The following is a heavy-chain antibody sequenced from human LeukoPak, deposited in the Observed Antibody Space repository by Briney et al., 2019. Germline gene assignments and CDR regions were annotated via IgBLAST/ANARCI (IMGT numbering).Heavy chain of an antibody. CDR2: ISAAAST. D-gene: IGHD6-13*01. CDR3: AKGTEYSSSWYKEALDY. J-gene: IGHJ4*02. Sequence: GGSLRLSCTASGFTFSSYAMSWVRQAPGKGLEWVSVISAAASTSYADSVKGRFTISRDNSQNTLYLQMNSLRAEDAAVYYRAKGTEYSSSWYKEALDYWGQGALVTVSS. CDR1: GFTFSSYA. V-gene: IGHV3-23*01.